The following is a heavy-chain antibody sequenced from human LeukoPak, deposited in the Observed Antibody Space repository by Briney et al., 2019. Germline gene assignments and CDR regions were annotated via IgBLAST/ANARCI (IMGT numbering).Heavy chain of an antibody. Sequence: ASVMVSCKASGGTFSSYAISWVRQAPGQGLEWMGGIIPIFGTANYAQKFQGRVTITADESTSTAYMELSSLRSEDTAVYYCARGGRGYSYGYYFDYWGQGTLVTVS. CDR2: IIPIFGTA. V-gene: IGHV1-69*13. CDR1: GGTFSSYA. D-gene: IGHD5-18*01. J-gene: IGHJ4*02. CDR3: ARGGRGYSYGYYFDY.